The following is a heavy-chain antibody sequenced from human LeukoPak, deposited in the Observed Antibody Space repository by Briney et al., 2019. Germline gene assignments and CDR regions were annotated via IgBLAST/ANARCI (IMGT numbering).Heavy chain of an antibody. D-gene: IGHD4-17*01. CDR1: GDSVSSNRAA. CDR3: AREAHGDQDFDY. CDR2: TYYRSKWYN. J-gene: IGHJ4*02. V-gene: IGHV6-1*01. Sequence: SQTLSLTCAISGDSVSSNRAAWNWIRQAPSRGLEWLGRTYYRSKWYNNYAVTVKSRITINSDTSKNQFSLQLNSVTPEDTAVYYCAREAHGDQDFDYWGQGTLVTVSS.